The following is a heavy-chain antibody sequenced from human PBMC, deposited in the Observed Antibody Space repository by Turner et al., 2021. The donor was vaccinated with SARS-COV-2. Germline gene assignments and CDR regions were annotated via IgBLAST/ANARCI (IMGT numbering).Heavy chain of an antibody. CDR2: IYSGGTT. CDR3: ARGDSSSWLTY. V-gene: IGHV3-66*01. Sequence: EVQLVESGGGLVQPGGSLRLSCEASGFTVSSNYMSWVRQAPGKGLEWVSIIYSGGTTYYADSVKGRFTISRDNSKNTLYLQMNSLSAEDTAVYYCARGDSSSWLTYWGQGTLVTVSS. CDR1: GFTVSSNY. D-gene: IGHD6-13*01. J-gene: IGHJ4*02.